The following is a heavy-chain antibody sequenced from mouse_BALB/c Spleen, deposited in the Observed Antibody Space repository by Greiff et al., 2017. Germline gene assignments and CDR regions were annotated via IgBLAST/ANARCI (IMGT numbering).Heavy chain of an antibody. CDR2: IDPSYSET. CDR3: AKGWGLENAMDY. D-gene: IGHD3-3*01. Sequence: QVQLQQSGPELVRPGASVKMSCKASGYSFTSYWMHWVKQRPGQGLEWIGMIDPSYSETRLNQKFKDKATLTVDKSSNTAYMQLSSLTSEDSAVYYCAKGWGLENAMDYWGQGTSVTVSS. V-gene: IGHV1-74*01. J-gene: IGHJ4*01. CDR1: GYSFTSYW.